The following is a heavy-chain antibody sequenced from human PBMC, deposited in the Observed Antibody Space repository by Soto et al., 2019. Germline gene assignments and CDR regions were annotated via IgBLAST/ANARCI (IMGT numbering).Heavy chain of an antibody. J-gene: IGHJ4*02. D-gene: IGHD1-26*01. CDR3: ATTPSGSYLYYFDY. CDR1: GGSISSGGYY. V-gene: IGHV4-31*03. Sequence: SETLSLTCTVSGGSISSGGYYWSWIRQHPGKGLEWIGYIYYSGSTYYNPSLKSRVTISVDTSKNQFSLKLSSVTAADTAVYYCATTPSGSYLYYFDYWGQGTLVTVSS. CDR2: IYYSGST.